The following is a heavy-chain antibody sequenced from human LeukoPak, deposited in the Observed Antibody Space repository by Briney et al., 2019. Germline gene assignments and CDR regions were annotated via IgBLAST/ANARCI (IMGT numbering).Heavy chain of an antibody. Sequence: PSETLSLTCTVSGGSISSYYWSWIRQPPGKGLEWIGYIYYSGSTNYNPSLKSRVTISVDTSKNQFSLKLSSVTAADTAVYYCARDHRYSGYDYGGYYLDYWGQGTLVTVSS. CDR1: GGSISSYY. D-gene: IGHD5-12*01. CDR3: ARDHRYSGYDYGGYYLDY. V-gene: IGHV4-59*01. CDR2: IYYSGST. J-gene: IGHJ4*02.